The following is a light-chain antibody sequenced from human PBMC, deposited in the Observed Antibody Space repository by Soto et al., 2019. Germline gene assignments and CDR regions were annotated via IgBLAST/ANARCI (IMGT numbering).Light chain of an antibody. CDR1: QSVSSN. V-gene: IGKV3-15*01. Sequence: ERVLTQSPATLSVSPGERATLSCRASQSVSSNLAWYQQKPGQAPRLLIYDASTRATGIPARFSGSGSGTEFTLTISSVQSEDFALYYCQQYNNWPPYTFGQGTKLEIK. CDR2: DAS. J-gene: IGKJ2*01. CDR3: QQYNNWPPYT.